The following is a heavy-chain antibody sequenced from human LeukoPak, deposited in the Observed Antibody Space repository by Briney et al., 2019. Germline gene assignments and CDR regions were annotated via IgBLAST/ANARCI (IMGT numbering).Heavy chain of an antibody. D-gene: IGHD1-26*01. Sequence: PSETLSLTCAVYGGSFSGYYWSWIRQPPGKGLEWIGEINHSGSTNYNPSLKSRVTISVDTSKNQFSLKLSSVTAADTAVYYCAREKCGSYYCGWFDPWGQGTLVTVSS. J-gene: IGHJ5*02. V-gene: IGHV4-34*01. CDR3: AREKCGSYYCGWFDP. CDR1: GGSFSGYY. CDR2: INHSGST.